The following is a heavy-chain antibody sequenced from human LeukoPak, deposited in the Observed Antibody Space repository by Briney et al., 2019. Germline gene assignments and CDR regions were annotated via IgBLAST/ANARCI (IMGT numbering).Heavy chain of an antibody. CDR1: GFTVSSYA. CDR2: IYSCGST. CDR3: ARGYIWSSRGGFDY. Sequence: GGSLRLSCAASGFTVSSYAMSWVRQAPGKELEWVSFIYSCGSTYYAESVQGRFTISRDIYKNTLYLQMNSERPEDRAVYYCARGYIWSSRGGFDYWGQGTLVTVSS. J-gene: IGHJ4*02. D-gene: IGHD1-20*01. V-gene: IGHV3-53*01.